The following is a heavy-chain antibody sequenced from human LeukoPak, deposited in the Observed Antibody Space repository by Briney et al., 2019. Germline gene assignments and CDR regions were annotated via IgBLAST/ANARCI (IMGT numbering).Heavy chain of an antibody. Sequence: GGSLRLSCAASGFTFISYAMHLVCQAPGKGLEWVAVISYDGSNKYYADSVKGRFTISRDNSKNTLYLQMNSLRAEDTAVYYCARDRSSSWYLQSTYNWFDPWGQGTLVTVSS. CDR3: ARDRSSSWYLQSTYNWFDP. CDR2: ISYDGSNK. D-gene: IGHD6-13*01. CDR1: GFTFISYA. V-gene: IGHV3-30*04. J-gene: IGHJ5*02.